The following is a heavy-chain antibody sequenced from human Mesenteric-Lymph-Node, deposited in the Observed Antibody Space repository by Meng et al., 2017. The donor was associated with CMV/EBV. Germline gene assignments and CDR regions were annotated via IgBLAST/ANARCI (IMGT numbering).Heavy chain of an antibody. CDR2: IHSDGSIA. J-gene: IGHJ4*02. V-gene: IGHV3-74*01. CDR3: ARGSEYCSSTSCYYFY. Sequence: GESLKISCAASGFTFSSYWMHWVRQAPGKGLVWVSRIHSDGSIAYYADSVKGRFTISRDNAKNTVDLQMNNLRVEDTAVYFCARGSEYCSSTSCYYFYWGQGTLVTVSS. CDR1: GFTFSSYW. D-gene: IGHD2-2*01.